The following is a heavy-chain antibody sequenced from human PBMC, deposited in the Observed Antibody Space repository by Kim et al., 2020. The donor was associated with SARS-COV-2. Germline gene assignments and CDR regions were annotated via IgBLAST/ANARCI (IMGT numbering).Heavy chain of an antibody. J-gene: IGHJ4*02. CDR3: ARDLYYYDSSGYPSYFDY. D-gene: IGHD3-22*01. V-gene: IGHV3-7*03. CDR1: GFTFSSYW. Sequence: GGSLRLSCAASGFTFSSYWMSWVRQAPGKGLEWVANIKQDGSEKYYVDSVKGRFTISRDNAKNSLYLQMNSLRAEDTAVYYCARDLYYYDSSGYPSYFDYWGQGTLVTVSS. CDR2: IKQDGSEK.